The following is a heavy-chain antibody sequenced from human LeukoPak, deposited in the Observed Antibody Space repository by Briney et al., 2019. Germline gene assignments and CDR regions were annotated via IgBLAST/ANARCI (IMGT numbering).Heavy chain of an antibody. J-gene: IGHJ5*02. Sequence: PGGSLRLSCVTSGSSFSTDWMSWVRQAPGKGLEWVANIKRDGSEKYYVDSVKDRFTISRDNAKNSLYLQMNSLRAEDTAVYYCVRSQFSSSSWGQGTLVTVSS. CDR2: IKRDGSEK. CDR3: VRSQFSSSS. D-gene: IGHD6-13*01. CDR1: GSSFSTDW. V-gene: IGHV3-7*01.